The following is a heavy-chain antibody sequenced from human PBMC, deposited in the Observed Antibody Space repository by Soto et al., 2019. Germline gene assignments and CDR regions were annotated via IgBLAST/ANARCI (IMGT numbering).Heavy chain of an antibody. V-gene: IGHV3-73*01. J-gene: IGHJ3*02. CDR3: TRVDAPCDRAFDI. Sequence: EVQLVESGGGLVQPGGSLRLSCAASGFSISGSGIHWVRQASGKGLEWVARIRDRTNGYATGFAASVQGRFSISRDDSKNTAFLQMNSLNAEDTAVYYCTRVDAPCDRAFDIWGQGTMVTVSS. CDR1: GFSISGSG. CDR2: IRDRTNGYAT.